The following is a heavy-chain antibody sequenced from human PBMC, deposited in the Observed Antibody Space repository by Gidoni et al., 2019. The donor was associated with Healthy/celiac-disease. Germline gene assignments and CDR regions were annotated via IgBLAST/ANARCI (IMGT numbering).Heavy chain of an antibody. CDR1: GGTFSSYA. Sequence: QVQLVQSGAEVKKPGSSVQVSCKASGGTFSSYAISWVRQATGQGLEWMGGIIPIFGTANYAQNFQGRVTITADKSTSTAYMELSSLRSEDTAVYYCARDFYGGNSMDVWGQGTTVTVSS. CDR2: IIPIFGTA. V-gene: IGHV1-69*06. D-gene: IGHD4-17*01. J-gene: IGHJ6*02. CDR3: ARDFYGGNSMDV.